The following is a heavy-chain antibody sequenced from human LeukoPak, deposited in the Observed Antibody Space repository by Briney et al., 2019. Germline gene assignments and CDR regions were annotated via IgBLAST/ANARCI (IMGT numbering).Heavy chain of an antibody. CDR1: GFICSNYA. D-gene: IGHD3-10*01. V-gene: IGHV3-23*01. CDR2: ISGSGASK. Sequence: GGSLRVSCAASGFICSNYAMRWVRQSPGKGVEGVSGISGSGASKVYADYMRVRFTISRDKSRNIFYLEKHNLRDEDAVVYYVSKDLLHGSGSYSWGVFDYWGQGIVVTVSS. CDR3: SKDLLHGSGSYSWGVFDY. J-gene: IGHJ4*02.